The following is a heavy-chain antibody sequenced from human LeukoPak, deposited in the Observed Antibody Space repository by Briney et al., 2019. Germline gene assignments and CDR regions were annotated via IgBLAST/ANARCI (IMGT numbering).Heavy chain of an antibody. CDR2: IIPILGIA. Sequence: SVKVSCKASGGTLSSYAISWVRQAPGQGLEWMGRIIPILGIANYAQKFQGRVTITADNSTSAAFMELSSLRSEDTAVYFCAGTLTNVEVYDYWGQGTLVTVSS. D-gene: IGHD1-1*01. CDR1: GGTLSSYA. CDR3: AGTLTNVEVYDY. J-gene: IGHJ4*02. V-gene: IGHV1-69*04.